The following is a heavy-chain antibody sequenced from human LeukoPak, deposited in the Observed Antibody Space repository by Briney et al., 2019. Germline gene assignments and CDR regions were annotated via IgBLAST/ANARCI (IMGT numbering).Heavy chain of an antibody. V-gene: IGHV4-34*01. D-gene: IGHD4-23*01. J-gene: IGHJ1*01. CDR2: INHGGST. CDR1: GGSFSGYY. CDR3: ARYLDYGGNSRVFQH. Sequence: SETLSLTCAVYGGSFSGYYWTWIRQPPGKGLEWIGEINHGGSTNYNPSLKSRVTISIHTSKNQFSLKLSSVTAADTAFYYCARYLDYGGNSRVFQHWGQGTLVTVSS.